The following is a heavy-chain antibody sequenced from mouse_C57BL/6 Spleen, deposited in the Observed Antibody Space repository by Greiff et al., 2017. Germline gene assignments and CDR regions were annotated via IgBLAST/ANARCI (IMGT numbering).Heavy chain of an antibody. D-gene: IGHD1-1*01. V-gene: IGHV1-59*01. CDR1: GYTFPSYW. CDR3: ARASTVVNSYYFDY. Sequence: QVQLQQPGAELVRPGTSVKLSCKASGYTFPSYWLPWVKQRPGQGLEWIGVIDPSDIYTTYNQKFKGKATLTVDPSSSTAYMQLSSLTSADSAVDYCARASTVVNSYYFDYWGQGTTLTVSS. CDR2: IDPSDIYT. J-gene: IGHJ2*01.